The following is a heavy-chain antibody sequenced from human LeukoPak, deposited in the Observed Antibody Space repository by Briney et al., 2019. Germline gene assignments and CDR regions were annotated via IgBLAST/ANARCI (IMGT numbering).Heavy chain of an antibody. CDR3: AKSGLNRFDY. CDR2: IRSKAKSYAT. V-gene: IGHV3-73*01. Sequence: PGGSLRLSCAASGFTFSGSAIHWVRLASGKGLEWVGRIRSKAKSYATEYTASVKGRFTISRDNSKNTLYLQMNSLRAEDTAVYYCAKSGLNRFDYWGQGTLVTVSS. CDR1: GFTFSGSA. J-gene: IGHJ4*02. D-gene: IGHD2-15*01.